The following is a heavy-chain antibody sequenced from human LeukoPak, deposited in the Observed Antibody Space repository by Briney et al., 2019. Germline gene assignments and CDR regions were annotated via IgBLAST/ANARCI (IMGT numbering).Heavy chain of an antibody. Sequence: ASVKVSCKASGYTFTSYGISWVRQAPGQGLEWMGWISAYNGNTNYAQKLQGRVTMTTDTSTSTAYMELRSLRSDDTAVYYCAKEIDLGVVRNAFDIWGQGTMVTVSS. CDR3: AKEIDLGVVRNAFDI. CDR1: GYTFTSYG. D-gene: IGHD2-15*01. J-gene: IGHJ3*02. V-gene: IGHV1-18*01. CDR2: ISAYNGNT.